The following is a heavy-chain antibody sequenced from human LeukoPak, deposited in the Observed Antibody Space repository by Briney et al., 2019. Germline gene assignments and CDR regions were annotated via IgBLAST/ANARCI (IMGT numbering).Heavy chain of an antibody. CDR2: IYYRGST. J-gene: IGHJ4*02. V-gene: IGHV4-39*01. CDR1: GGSISSSSFY. CDR3: TEFYFDRSGYADY. Sequence: MTSETLPLTCTVSGGSISSSSFYRGWIRQPPGKGLEWIGGIYYRGSTYYNPSLKSRVTISVDMSENQVSLKLRSVTAADTAVYYCTEFYFDRSGYADYWGQGTLVTVSS. D-gene: IGHD3-22*01.